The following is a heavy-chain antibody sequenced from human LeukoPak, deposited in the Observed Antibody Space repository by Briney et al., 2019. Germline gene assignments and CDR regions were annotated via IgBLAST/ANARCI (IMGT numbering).Heavy chain of an antibody. CDR3: AGLGVITSPFDY. CDR1: GGSISSYY. Sequence: SETLSLTCTVSGGSISSYYWSWIRQPPGKGLEWIGEINHSGSTNYNPSLKSRVTISVDTSKNQFSLKLSSVTAADTAVYYCAGLGVITSPFDYWGQGTLVTVSS. CDR2: INHSGST. D-gene: IGHD3-22*01. J-gene: IGHJ4*02. V-gene: IGHV4-34*01.